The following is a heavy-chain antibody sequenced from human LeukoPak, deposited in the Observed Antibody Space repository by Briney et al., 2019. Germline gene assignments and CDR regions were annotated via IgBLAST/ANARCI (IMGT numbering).Heavy chain of an antibody. CDR3: ARGRPHGNDY. V-gene: IGHV3-74*01. CDR1: GFTFSSYW. D-gene: IGHD4-23*01. Sequence: GGSLRLSCAASGFTFSSYWMNWVRQAPGKGLVWVSRIASDGSSTTYADSVKGRFSIPSDNAKNTLYLQMNSLRVEDTAVYYCARGRPHGNDYWGQGTLVTASS. J-gene: IGHJ4*02. CDR2: IASDGSST.